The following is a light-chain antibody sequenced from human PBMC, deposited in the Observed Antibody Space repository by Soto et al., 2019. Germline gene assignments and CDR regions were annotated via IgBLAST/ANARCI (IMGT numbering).Light chain of an antibody. V-gene: IGLV2-8*01. CDR1: NSDVGDYTY. Sequence: QSALTQPPSASGSPGQSVTISCTGTNSDVGDYTYVSWYQQHPGKAPKLMISEVSKRPSGVPDRFSGSKSGNTASLTVSGLHAEDDSYYYYGSYAGNHNFPSVFGAGPK. CDR2: EVS. J-gene: IGLJ1*01. CDR3: GSYAGNHNFPSV.